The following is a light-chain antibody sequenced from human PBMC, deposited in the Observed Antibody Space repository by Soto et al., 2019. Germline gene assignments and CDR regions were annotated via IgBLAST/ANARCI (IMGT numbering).Light chain of an antibody. CDR2: GAS. V-gene: IGKV3-15*01. CDR1: QSASSN. J-gene: IGKJ1*01. Sequence: EIVMTQSPATLSVSPGERATLSCRAGQSASSNLAWYQQKPSQAPRLLIYGASTRATGIPARFSGSGSGTEFTLTISSLQSEDFAVYYCQQYDNWPLTWTFGQGTKVDIK. CDR3: QQYDNWPLTWT.